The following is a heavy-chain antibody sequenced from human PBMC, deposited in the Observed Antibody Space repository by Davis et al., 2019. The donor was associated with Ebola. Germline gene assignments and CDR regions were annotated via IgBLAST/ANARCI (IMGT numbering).Heavy chain of an antibody. V-gene: IGHV4-39*01. Sequence: PSETLSLTCTVSGDSIISPNYYWGWIRQPPGKGLEWIGSIYYSGSAYYNPSLKSRVTISIDTPNNEISLKLSSVTAADTAVYSCASNEGATRFDYWGQGTLVTVSS. D-gene: IGHD1-26*01. CDR1: GDSIISPNYY. J-gene: IGHJ4*02. CDR2: IYYSGSA. CDR3: ASNEGATRFDY.